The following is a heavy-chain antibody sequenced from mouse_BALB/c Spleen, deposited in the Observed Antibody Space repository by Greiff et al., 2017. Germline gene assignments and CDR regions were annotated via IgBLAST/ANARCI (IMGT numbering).Heavy chain of an antibody. CDR2: IYPGNSDT. J-gene: IGHJ4*01. Sequence: VQLQQSGAELARPGASVKLSCKASGYTFTSYWMQWVKQRPGQGLEWIGAIYPGNSDTSYNQKFKGKAKLTAVTSTSTAYMELSSLTNEDSAVYYCTRGYYGNYGSAMDYWGQGTSVTVSS. V-gene: IGHV1-5*01. CDR1: GYTFTSYW. D-gene: IGHD2-1*01. CDR3: TRGYYGNYGSAMDY.